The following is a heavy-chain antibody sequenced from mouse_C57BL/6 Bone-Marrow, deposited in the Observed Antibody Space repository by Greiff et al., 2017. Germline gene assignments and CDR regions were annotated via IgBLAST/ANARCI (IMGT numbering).Heavy chain of an antibody. Sequence: EVQLQQSGPELVKPGASVKISCKASGYTFTDYYMNWVKQSHGKSLEWIGDINPNNGGTSYNQKFKGKATLTVDKSSSTAYMELRSLTSEDSAVYYCASHYGSSPFAYWGQGTLVTVSA. CDR1: GYTFTDYY. J-gene: IGHJ3*01. V-gene: IGHV1-26*01. CDR3: ASHYGSSPFAY. D-gene: IGHD1-1*01. CDR2: INPNNGGT.